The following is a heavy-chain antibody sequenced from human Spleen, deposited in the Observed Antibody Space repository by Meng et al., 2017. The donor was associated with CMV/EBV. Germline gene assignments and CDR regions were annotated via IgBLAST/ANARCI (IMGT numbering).Heavy chain of an antibody. V-gene: IGHV3-21*01. J-gene: IGHJ4*02. CDR1: EFAFRTYS. CDR3: ADHRDGHNAFDS. D-gene: IGHD5-24*01. Sequence: GGSLRLSCAASEFAFRTYSMNWVRQAPGKGLEFISSISSTTRFIYYADSVKGRITISRDNDRHSVSLQMTSLRAEDTGVYYCADHRDGHNAFDSWGQGTQVTVSS. CDR2: ISSTTRFI.